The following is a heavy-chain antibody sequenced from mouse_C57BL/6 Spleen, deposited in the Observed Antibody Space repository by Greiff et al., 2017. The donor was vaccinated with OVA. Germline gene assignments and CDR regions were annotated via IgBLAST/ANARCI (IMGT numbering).Heavy chain of an antibody. V-gene: IGHV6-3*01. CDR1: GFTFSNYW. CDR2: IRLKSDNYAT. J-gene: IGHJ4*01. D-gene: IGHD1-1*01. CDR3: TYYYGSSYYAMDY. Sequence: EVKVEESGGGLVQPGGSMKLSCVASGFTFSNYWMNWVRQSPEKGLEWVAQIRLKSDNYATHYAESVKGRFTISRDDSKSSVYLQMNNLRAEDTGIYYCTYYYGSSYYAMDYWGQGTSVTVSS.